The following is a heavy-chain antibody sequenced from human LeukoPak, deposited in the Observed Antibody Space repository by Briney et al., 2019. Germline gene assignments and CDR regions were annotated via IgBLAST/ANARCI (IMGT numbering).Heavy chain of an antibody. V-gene: IGHV3-7*02. J-gene: IGHJ4*02. CDR2: IKQDGSEK. Sequence: GGSLRLSCAASGFTFSSYGMHWVRQAPGKGLEWVANIKQDGSEKYYVDSVKGRFTISRDNAKNSLYLQMNSLRAEDTAVYYCVYDILTGDDYWGQGTLVTVSS. CDR3: VYDILTGDDY. CDR1: GFTFSSYG. D-gene: IGHD3-9*01.